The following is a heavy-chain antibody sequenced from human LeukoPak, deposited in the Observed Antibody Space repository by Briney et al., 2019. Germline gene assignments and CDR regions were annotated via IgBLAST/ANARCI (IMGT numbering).Heavy chain of an antibody. CDR1: GFTFDDYA. J-gene: IGHJ5*02. Sequence: PGRSLRLFCAASGFTFDDYAMHWDRQAPGKGLEWVSGISWNSGSIGYADSVKGRFTISRDNAKNSLYLQMNSLRAEDTALYYCAKGAPTYYDFWSGYYRGGDWFDPWGQGTLVTVSS. V-gene: IGHV3-9*01. CDR3: AKGAPTYYDFWSGYYRGGDWFDP. D-gene: IGHD3-3*01. CDR2: ISWNSGSI.